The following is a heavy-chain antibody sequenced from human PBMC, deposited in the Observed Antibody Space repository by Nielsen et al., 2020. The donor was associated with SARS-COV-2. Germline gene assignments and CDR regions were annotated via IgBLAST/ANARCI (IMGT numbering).Heavy chain of an antibody. CDR2: RSHDGNT. D-gene: IGHD2-15*01. V-gene: IGHV4-31*03. CDR3: ARGAAFFDP. CDR1: GDSITFSGSY. Sequence: SETLSLTCTVSGDSITFSGSYWTWIRHHPLRGLEWLGRRSHDGNTYSNPSLQSRLIISVDTSKNQFSLSLNSVTDADTAIYYCARGAAFFDPWGQGIRVTVSS. J-gene: IGHJ5*02.